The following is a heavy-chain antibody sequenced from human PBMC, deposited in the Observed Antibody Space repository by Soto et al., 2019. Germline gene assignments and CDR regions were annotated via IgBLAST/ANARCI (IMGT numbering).Heavy chain of an antibody. J-gene: IGHJ5*02. D-gene: IGHD1-26*01. Sequence: GAAVKFSCKASGYPFPENQIHWLRRAPGQRLEGMGRIDPKSGDKNVAPTDQGRVTISRDTSTNTVYMELTRLTSEDTAIYFCARRHLPDDIRWSFDPWGQGTLVTVSS. CDR3: ARRHLPDDIRWSFDP. CDR1: GYPFPENQ. CDR2: IDPKSGDK. V-gene: IGHV1-2*02.